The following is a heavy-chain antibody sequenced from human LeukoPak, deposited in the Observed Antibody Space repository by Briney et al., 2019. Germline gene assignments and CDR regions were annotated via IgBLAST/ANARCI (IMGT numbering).Heavy chain of an antibody. V-gene: IGHV1-69*01. CDR3: ASLNYDILTGYYHAFDI. CDR2: IIPIFGTA. D-gene: IGHD3-9*01. CDR1: GGTFSSYA. Sequence: SAKVSCKASGGTFSSYAISWVRQAPGQGLEWMGGIIPIFGTANYAQKFQGRVTITADESTSTAYMELSSLRSEDTAVYYCASLNYDILTGYYHAFDIWGQGTMVTVSS. J-gene: IGHJ3*02.